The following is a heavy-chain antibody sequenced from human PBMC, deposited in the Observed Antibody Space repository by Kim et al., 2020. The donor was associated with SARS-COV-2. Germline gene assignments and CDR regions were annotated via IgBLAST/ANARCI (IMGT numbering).Heavy chain of an antibody. CDR3: ARDQLMTTVPSVGFDP. CDR1: GGSISSGGYY. D-gene: IGHD4-17*01. J-gene: IGHJ5*02. Sequence: SETLSLTCTVSGGSISSGGYYWSWIRQHPGKGLEWIGYIYYSGSTYYNPSLKSRVTISVDTSKNQFSLKLSSVTAADTAVYYCARDQLMTTVPSVGFDPWGQGTLVTVSS. V-gene: IGHV4-31*03. CDR2: IYYSGST.